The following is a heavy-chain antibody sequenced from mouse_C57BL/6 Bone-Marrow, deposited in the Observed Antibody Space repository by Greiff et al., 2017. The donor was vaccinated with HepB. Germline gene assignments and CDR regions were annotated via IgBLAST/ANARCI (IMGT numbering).Heavy chain of an antibody. V-gene: IGHV14-3*01. CDR3: ARGWDYDYAPFAY. Sequence: DVKLVESVAELVRPGASVKLSCTASGFNIKNTYMHWVKQRPEQGLEWIGRIDPANGNTKYAPKFQGKATITADTSSNTAYLQLSSLTSEDTAIYYCARGWDYDYAPFAYWGQGTLVTVSA. CDR2: IDPANGNT. J-gene: IGHJ3*01. CDR1: GFNIKNTY. D-gene: IGHD2-4*01.